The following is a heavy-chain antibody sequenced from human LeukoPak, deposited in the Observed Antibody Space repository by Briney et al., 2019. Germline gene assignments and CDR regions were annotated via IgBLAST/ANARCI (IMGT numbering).Heavy chain of an antibody. Sequence: PSETLSHTCTVSGGSVSSGSYYWSWIRQPPGKGLEWIGYIYYSGSTNYNPSLKSRVTISVDTSKNQFSLKLSSVTAADTAVYYCARGIRDYDFWSGNNWFDPWGQGTLVTVSS. V-gene: IGHV4-61*01. CDR1: GGSVSSGSYY. D-gene: IGHD3-3*01. CDR3: ARGIRDYDFWSGNNWFDP. J-gene: IGHJ5*02. CDR2: IYYSGST.